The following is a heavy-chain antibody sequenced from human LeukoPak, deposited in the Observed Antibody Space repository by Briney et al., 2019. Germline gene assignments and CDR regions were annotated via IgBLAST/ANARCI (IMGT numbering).Heavy chain of an antibody. CDR3: AKDRGYYAPFDY. CDR2: ISYDGSNK. CDR1: GFTFSSYG. J-gene: IGHJ4*02. Sequence: GRSLRLSCAASGFTFSSYGMHWVRQAPGKGLEWVAVISYDGSNKYYADSAKGRFTISRDNSKNTLYLQMNSLRAEDTAVYYCAKDRGYYAPFDYWGQGTLVTVSS. D-gene: IGHD3-10*01. V-gene: IGHV3-30*18.